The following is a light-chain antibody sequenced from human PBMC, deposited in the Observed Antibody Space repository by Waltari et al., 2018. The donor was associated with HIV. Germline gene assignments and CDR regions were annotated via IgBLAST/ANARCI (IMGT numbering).Light chain of an antibody. V-gene: IGLV3-21*04. CDR1: KIGSKT. CDR3: QVWDSSSVV. J-gene: IGLJ2*01. Sequence: SYELTQPPSVSVAPGETARITCGGNKIGSKTVHWYQQKPGQAPVLVMSDDTDRPSGIPERFSGSNSRNTATLTISRVEAGDEADYYCQVWDSSSVVFGGGTKLTVL. CDR2: DDT.